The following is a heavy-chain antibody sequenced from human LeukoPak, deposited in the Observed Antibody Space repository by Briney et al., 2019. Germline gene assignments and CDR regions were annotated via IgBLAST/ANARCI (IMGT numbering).Heavy chain of an antibody. CDR3: ARAWLTGGSYYAMDV. CDR1: GFTVSSSY. J-gene: IGHJ6*02. D-gene: IGHD3-10*01. V-gene: IGHV3-21*01. CDR2: IYSSSSYI. Sequence: GGSLRLSCAASGFTVSSSYMNWVRQAPGKGLEWVSSIYSSSSYIYYADSVKGRFTISRDNAKSSLYLQMNSLRAEDTAVYYCARAWLTGGSYYAMDVWGQGTTVTVSS.